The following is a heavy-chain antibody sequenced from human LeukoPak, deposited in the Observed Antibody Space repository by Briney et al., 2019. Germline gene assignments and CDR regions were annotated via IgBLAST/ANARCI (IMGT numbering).Heavy chain of an antibody. D-gene: IGHD2-15*01. J-gene: IGHJ3*02. Sequence: GGSLRLSCAASEFTFSTYWMSWVRQAPGKGLEWVADIKQDGSEKYYVDSVKGRFTISRQNARNSVFLQMNSLRADDTALYYCARHRSGGSQDDAFDIWGRGTFVTVSS. V-gene: IGHV3-7*01. CDR2: IKQDGSEK. CDR1: EFTFSTYW. CDR3: ARHRSGGSQDDAFDI.